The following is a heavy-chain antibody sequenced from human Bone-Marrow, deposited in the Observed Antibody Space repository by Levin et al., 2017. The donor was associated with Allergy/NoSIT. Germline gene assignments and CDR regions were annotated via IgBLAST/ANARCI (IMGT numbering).Heavy chain of an antibody. CDR2: ISGSGGTT. V-gene: IGHV3-23*01. J-gene: IGHJ4*02. Sequence: GESLKISCAASGFTFSSYAMSWVRQAPGKGLEWVSGISGSGGTTYYADSVKGRFTISRDNSKNTLYLQMNRLRAEDTAVYYCAKNSGDYIWGSYRYFDYWGQGTLVTVSS. CDR3: AKNSGDYIWGSYRYFDY. D-gene: IGHD3-16*02. CDR1: GFTFSSYA.